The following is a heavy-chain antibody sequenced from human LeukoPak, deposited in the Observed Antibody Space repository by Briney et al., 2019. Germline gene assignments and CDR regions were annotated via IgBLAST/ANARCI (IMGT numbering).Heavy chain of an antibody. J-gene: IGHJ4*02. CDR1: GFTFSSYW. V-gene: IGHV3-74*01. CDR2: IKTDGSST. D-gene: IGHD3-16*01. CDR3: ATQRGGDDY. Sequence: GGSLRLSCAASGFTFSSYWMYWVRQPPGKGLVWVSRIKTDGSSTSYADSVKGRFTISRDNAKNTLYLQMNSLRAEDTAVYYCATQRGGDDYWGQGTLVTVSS.